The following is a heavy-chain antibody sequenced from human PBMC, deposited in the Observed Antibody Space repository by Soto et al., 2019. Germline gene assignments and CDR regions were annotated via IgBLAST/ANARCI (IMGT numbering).Heavy chain of an antibody. J-gene: IGHJ4*02. Sequence: GGSLRLSCAASGITFTNAWMSWVRQAPGKGLEWVGRIKRKTDGGTTDYAAPVRGRFTISRDDSKNTLYLQMNNLETEDTAVYYCTTDPGDYEDFWGQGTLVTVSS. CDR2: IKRKTDGGTT. V-gene: IGHV3-15*01. CDR3: TTDPGDYEDF. D-gene: IGHD4-17*01. CDR1: GITFTNAW.